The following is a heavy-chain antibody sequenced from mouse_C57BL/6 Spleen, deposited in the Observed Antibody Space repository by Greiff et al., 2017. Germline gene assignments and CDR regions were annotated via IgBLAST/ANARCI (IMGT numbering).Heavy chain of an antibody. CDR3: ARSFYDGYLYYYAMDY. V-gene: IGHV1-64*01. CDR2: IHPNSGST. Sequence: VQLQQPGAELVKPGASVKLSCKASGYTFTSYWMHWVKQRPGQGLEWIGMIHPNSGSTNYNEKFKSKATLTVDKSSSTAYMQLSSLTSEDSAVYYCARSFYDGYLYYYAMDYWGQGTSVTVSS. CDR1: GYTFTSYW. J-gene: IGHJ4*01. D-gene: IGHD2-3*01.